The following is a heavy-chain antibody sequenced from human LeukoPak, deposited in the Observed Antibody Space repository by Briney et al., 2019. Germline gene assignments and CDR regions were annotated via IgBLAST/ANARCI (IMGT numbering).Heavy chain of an antibody. V-gene: IGHV3-74*01. Sequence: GGTLRLSCAASGFTFSSYWMHWVRHAPGKGLVWVSRINSDGSSTGYADSVKGRFTISRDNAKNTLYLKMNSLRAEDTAVYYCARVYDYVWGSYRYDWFDPWGQGTLVTVSS. CDR2: INSDGSST. J-gene: IGHJ5*02. CDR1: GFTFSSYW. CDR3: ARVYDYVWGSYRYDWFDP. D-gene: IGHD3-16*02.